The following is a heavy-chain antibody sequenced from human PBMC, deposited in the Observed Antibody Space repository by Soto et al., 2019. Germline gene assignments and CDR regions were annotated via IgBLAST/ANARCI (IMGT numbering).Heavy chain of an antibody. CDR3: ARHPRDDYNYGGSGIFDY. J-gene: IGHJ4*02. V-gene: IGHV4-39*01. CDR2: MYYSGSS. CDR1: GGSISSRTFW. Sequence: QLQLQESGPGLVKPSETLSLTCSVSGGSISSRTFWWAWIRQPPGKGLEWIGDMYYSGSSYSSPYLKSRVTLSVDTSKNQLSLKLNSVNAADTAVYYCARHPRDDYNYGGSGIFDYWGQGTLVTVSS. D-gene: IGHD4-4*01.